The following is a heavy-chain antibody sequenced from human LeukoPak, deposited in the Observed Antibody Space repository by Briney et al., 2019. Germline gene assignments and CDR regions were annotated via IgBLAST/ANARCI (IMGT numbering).Heavy chain of an antibody. J-gene: IGHJ4*02. CDR2: MYSGGST. Sequence: PGGSLRLSCAASGFTVSSNYMSWVRRAPGKGLEWVSVMYSGGSTDYADSVKGRFAISRDNSKNMLYLQLNSLRAEDTAVYYCARVDYGSGSYFDYWGQGTLVTVSS. CDR3: ARVDYGSGSYFDY. D-gene: IGHD3-10*01. CDR1: GFTVSSNY. V-gene: IGHV3-53*01.